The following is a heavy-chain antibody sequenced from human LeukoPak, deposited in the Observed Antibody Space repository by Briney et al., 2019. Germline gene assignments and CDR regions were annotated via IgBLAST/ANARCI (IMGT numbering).Heavy chain of an antibody. Sequence: SVRVSCKASGGTFSSYAISWVRQAPGQGLEWMGRIIPIFGTANYAQKFQGRVTITTDESTSTAYMELSSLRSEDTAVYYCARDIIDLPVTMVRGELIGFDYWGQGTLVNVSS. CDR1: GGTFSSYA. J-gene: IGHJ4*02. D-gene: IGHD3-10*01. CDR2: IIPIFGTA. CDR3: ARDIIDLPVTMVRGELIGFDY. V-gene: IGHV1-69*05.